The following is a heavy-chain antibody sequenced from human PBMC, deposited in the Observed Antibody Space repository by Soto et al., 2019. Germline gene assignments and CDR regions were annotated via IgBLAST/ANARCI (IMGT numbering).Heavy chain of an antibody. V-gene: IGHV1-2*02. CDR3: ATSSDWSPLLDY. CDR1: QYTFTNYY. CDR2: INNGGGT. J-gene: IGHJ4*02. Sequence: ASVKVSCKASQYTFTNYYLHWVRQAPGRRPEWMGWINNGGGTIYAQKFQGRLTMTRDTSITTAYMELSRLNSDDTAFYYCATSSDWSPLLDYWGQGTLVTVFS. D-gene: IGHD6-19*01.